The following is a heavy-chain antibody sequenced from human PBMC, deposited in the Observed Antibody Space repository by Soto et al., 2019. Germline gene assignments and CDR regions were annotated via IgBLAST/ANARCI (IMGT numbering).Heavy chain of an antibody. CDR2: IYSSGSA. V-gene: IGHV4-59*01. D-gene: IGHD3-22*01. CDR3: ARDLPPSYDSSGYSVFDI. CDR1: GGSISSYY. Sequence: SETLSLTCSVSGGSISSYYWSWIRQSPGKGLEWIGYIYSSGSANYNPSLKSRVTISVDTSKNQFSLKLSSVTAADTAVYYCARDLPPSYDSSGYSVFDIWGQGTMVTVSS. J-gene: IGHJ3*02.